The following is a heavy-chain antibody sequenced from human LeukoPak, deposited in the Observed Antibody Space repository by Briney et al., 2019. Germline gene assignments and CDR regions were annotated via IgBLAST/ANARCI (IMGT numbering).Heavy chain of an antibody. CDR1: GFTFSYYT. Sequence: GSLRLSCAASGFTFSYYTMHWVRQAPGKGLEWVAVISYDGSNKYYADSVKGRFAISRDNSKNTLYLQMNSLRAEDTAVYYCARVLNYYGSSGYYFSYWGQGTLVTVSS. CDR2: ISYDGSNK. V-gene: IGHV3-30*09. J-gene: IGHJ4*02. D-gene: IGHD3-22*01. CDR3: ARVLNYYGSSGYYFSY.